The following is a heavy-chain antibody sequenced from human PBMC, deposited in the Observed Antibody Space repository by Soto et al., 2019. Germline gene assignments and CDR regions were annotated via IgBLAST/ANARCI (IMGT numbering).Heavy chain of an antibody. CDR1: GYTFTSYA. J-gene: IGHJ4*02. CDR2: INAGNGNT. V-gene: IGHV1-3*01. CDR3: AVLSAPRDLDWLLDIVLYY. D-gene: IGHD3-3*01. Sequence: ASVKVSCKASGYTFTSYAMHWVRQAPGQRLEWMGWINAGNGNTKYSQKFQGRVTITRDKSASKAYMELSSLRSEDTAVYYCAVLSAPRDLDWLLDIVLYYWGQGTLVTVSS.